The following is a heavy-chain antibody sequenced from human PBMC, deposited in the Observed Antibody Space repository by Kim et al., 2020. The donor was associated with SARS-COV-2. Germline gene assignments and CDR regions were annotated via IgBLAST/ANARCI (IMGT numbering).Heavy chain of an antibody. Sequence: GGSLRLSCVASGFTFSNYAMNWVRQAPGKGLEWVSSISSSSSHVYYADSVQGRFTISRDNAQNSLYLKMNSLRAEDTALYYCTRLGYNFGIKPVDWWGQGTLVTVSS. CDR2: ISSSSSHV. CDR1: GFTFSNYA. CDR3: TRLGYNFGIKPVDW. D-gene: IGHD5-18*01. J-gene: IGHJ4*02. V-gene: IGHV3-21*01.